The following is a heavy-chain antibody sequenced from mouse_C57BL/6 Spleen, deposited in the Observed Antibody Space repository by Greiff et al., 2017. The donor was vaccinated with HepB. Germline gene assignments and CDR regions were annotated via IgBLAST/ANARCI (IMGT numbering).Heavy chain of an antibody. Sequence: QVQLQQSGAELVKPGASVKMSCKASGYTFTSYWITWVKQRPGQGLEWIGDIYPGSGSTNYNEKFKSKATLTVDTSSSTAYMQLSSLTTEDSAVYYCARTTVVGEGYFDVWGTGTTVTVSS. D-gene: IGHD1-1*01. CDR2: IYPGSGST. CDR1: GYTFTSYW. J-gene: IGHJ1*03. CDR3: ARTTVVGEGYFDV. V-gene: IGHV1-55*01.